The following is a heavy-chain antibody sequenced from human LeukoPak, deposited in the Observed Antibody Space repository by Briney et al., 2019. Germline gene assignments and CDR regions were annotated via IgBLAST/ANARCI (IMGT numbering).Heavy chain of an antibody. V-gene: IGHV4-4*07. J-gene: IGHJ5*02. CDR1: GGSISSYY. CDR2: IYTSGST. CDR3: AVLVPAAPAGP. D-gene: IGHD2-2*01. Sequence: ASETLSLTCTVSGGSISSYYWSWIRQPAGKGLEWIGRIYTSGSTYYNPSLKSRVTISVDTSKNQFSLKLSSVTAADTAVYYCAVLVPAAPAGPWGQGTLVTVSS.